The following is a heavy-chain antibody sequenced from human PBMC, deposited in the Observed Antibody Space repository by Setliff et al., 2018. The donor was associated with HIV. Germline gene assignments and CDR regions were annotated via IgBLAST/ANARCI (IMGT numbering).Heavy chain of an antibody. D-gene: IGHD3-22*01. CDR2: IYYSGST. V-gene: IGHV4-38-2*02. Sequence: SETLSLTCTVSGDFFSSDYYWGWIRQSPGKGLEWIGSIYYSGSTYYNPSLKSRVTTSVDTSKNQFSLKLSSVTAADTAVYYCARQGSDYYDSSGYYYYFDYWGQGTLVTVSS. J-gene: IGHJ4*02. CDR3: ARQGSDYYDSSGYYYYFDY. CDR1: GDFFSSDYY.